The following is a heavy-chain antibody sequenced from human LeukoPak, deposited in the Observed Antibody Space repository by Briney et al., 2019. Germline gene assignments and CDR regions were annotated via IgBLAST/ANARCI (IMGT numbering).Heavy chain of an antibody. V-gene: IGHV3-30-3*01. Sequence: GGSLRLSCAASGFTFSSYAMHWVRQAPGKGLEWVAVISYDGSNKYYADSVKGRFTISRDNSKNTLYLQMNSLRAEDTAVYFCARVTGSSWYIDYWGQGTLVTVSS. D-gene: IGHD6-13*01. J-gene: IGHJ4*02. CDR2: ISYDGSNK. CDR3: ARVTGSSWYIDY. CDR1: GFTFSSYA.